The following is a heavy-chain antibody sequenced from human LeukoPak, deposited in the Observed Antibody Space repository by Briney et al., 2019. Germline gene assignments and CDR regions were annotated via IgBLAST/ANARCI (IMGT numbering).Heavy chain of an antibody. J-gene: IGHJ6*02. V-gene: IGHV4-4*07. CDR1: GGSISGYY. CDR3: ARDGQVAVVTWGMDV. CDR2: IYTSGST. D-gene: IGHD6-19*01. Sequence: SETLSLTCTVSGGSISGYYWSWIRQPAGKGLEWIGRIYTSGSTNYNPSLKSRVTMSVDTSKNQFSLKLSSVTAADTAVYYCARDGQVAVVTWGMDVWGQGTTVTVSS.